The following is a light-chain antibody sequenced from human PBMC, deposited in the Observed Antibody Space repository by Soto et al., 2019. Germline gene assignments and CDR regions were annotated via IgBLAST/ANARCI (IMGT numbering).Light chain of an antibody. J-gene: IGLJ1*01. CDR2: EVN. CDR3: SSYAGINSLYV. Sequence: QSVLTQPPSASGSAGQSVTISCTGTSRDVGGYDSVSWYQLHPGKAPKLLIYEVNKRPSGVPDRFSGSKSGNTASLTVSGLQTDDESDYYCSSYAGINSLYVFGTGTKLTVL. CDR1: SRDVGGYDS. V-gene: IGLV2-8*01.